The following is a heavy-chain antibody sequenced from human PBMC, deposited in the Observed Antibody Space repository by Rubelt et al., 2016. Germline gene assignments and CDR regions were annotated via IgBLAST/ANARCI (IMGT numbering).Heavy chain of an antibody. V-gene: IGHV3-9*01. CDR3: ARDGPYGSGSYIN. CDR2: ISWNSGRI. J-gene: IGHJ4*02. CDR1: GFTFDDYA. D-gene: IGHD3-10*01. Sequence: GGKLVQPGRSLRLSCAASGFTFDDYAMYWVRQAPGKGLEWVSYISWNSGRIGYADSVKGRFTISRDNAKNSLYLQMNSLRAEDTAVYYCARDGPYGSGSYINWGQGTLVTVSS.